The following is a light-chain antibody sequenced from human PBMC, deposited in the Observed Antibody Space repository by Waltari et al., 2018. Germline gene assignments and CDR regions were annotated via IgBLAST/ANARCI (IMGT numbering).Light chain of an antibody. CDR3: SSYTSTKTPA. J-gene: IGLJ2*01. CDR1: SSDVGGYNF. V-gene: IGLV2-14*01. Sequence: QSALTQPASVSGSPGQSITIFCTGTSSDVGGYNFVSWYQQHPGKAPKLLIYEVSYRPSGISNRVSGSKSGSTASLTISGLQAEDEADYYCSSYTSTKTPAFGGGTKLTVL. CDR2: EVS.